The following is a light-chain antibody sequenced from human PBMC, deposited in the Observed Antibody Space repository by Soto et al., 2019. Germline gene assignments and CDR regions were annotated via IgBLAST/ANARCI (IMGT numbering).Light chain of an antibody. V-gene: IGKV3-20*01. J-gene: IGKJ1*01. CDR2: GAS. CDR1: QSLNSNY. CDR3: QHYDSSPPT. Sequence: EIVLTQSPGTLSLSPGERATLSCRASQSLNSNYLAWYQQKPGQAPRLLIYGASSRATGIPDRFSGSGSGTDFTLTISRLESVDFAVFFCQHYDSSPPTFGQGTKVEIK.